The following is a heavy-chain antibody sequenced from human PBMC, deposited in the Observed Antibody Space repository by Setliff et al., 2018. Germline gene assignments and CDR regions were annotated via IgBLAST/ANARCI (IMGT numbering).Heavy chain of an antibody. V-gene: IGHV1-3*01. Sequence: ASVKVSCKASGYTFTSYAMHWVRQAPGQRLEWMGWINAGNGNTKYSQKLQGRVTITRDTSASTAYMELSSLRSEDTAVYYCARETATRHYYDSSGGFDYWGQGTLVTVSS. CDR2: INAGNGNT. D-gene: IGHD3-22*01. J-gene: IGHJ4*02. CDR1: GYTFTSYA. CDR3: ARETATRHYYDSSGGFDY.